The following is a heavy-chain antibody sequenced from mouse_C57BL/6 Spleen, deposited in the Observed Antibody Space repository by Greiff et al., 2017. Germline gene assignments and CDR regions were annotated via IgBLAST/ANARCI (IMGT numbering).Heavy chain of an antibody. J-gene: IGHJ1*03. CDR1: GYTFTSYW. D-gene: IGHD2-1*01. V-gene: IGHV1-50*01. CDR2: IDPSDSYT. CDR3: ARWDGNYGYWYFDV. Sequence: VQLQQSGAELVKPGASVKLSCKASGYTFTSYWMQWVKQRPGQGLEWIGEIDPSDSYTNYNQKFKGKATLTVDTSSSTAYMQLSSLTSEDSAVYYCARWDGNYGYWYFDVWGTGTTVTVSS.